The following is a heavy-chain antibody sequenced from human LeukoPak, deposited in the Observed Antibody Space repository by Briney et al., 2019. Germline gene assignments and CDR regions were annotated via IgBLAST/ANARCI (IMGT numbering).Heavy chain of an antibody. D-gene: IGHD4-23*01. J-gene: IGHJ4*02. Sequence: PSETLSLTCTVSGGSISSYYWSWIRQPPGKGLEWIGYIYYSGSTNYNASLKSRVTISVDTSKNQFSLKLSSVTAADTAVYYCTLGDYGGVRPDYWGQGTLVTVSS. CDR3: TLGDYGGVRPDY. CDR2: IYYSGST. CDR1: GGSISSYY. V-gene: IGHV4-59*01.